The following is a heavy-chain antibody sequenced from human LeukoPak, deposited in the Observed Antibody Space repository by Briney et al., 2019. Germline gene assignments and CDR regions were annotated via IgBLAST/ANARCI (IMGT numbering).Heavy chain of an antibody. Sequence: PGRSLRLSCAASGFTFSSYAMQWVRQAPGKGLEWVAVISYDGSNKYYADSVKGRFTISRDNSKNTLYLQMNSLRAEDTAVYYCARDSMDFWSGYYYYYYYGMDVWGQGTTVTVSS. V-gene: IGHV3-30-3*01. CDR2: ISYDGSNK. CDR1: GFTFSSYA. D-gene: IGHD3-3*01. CDR3: ARDSMDFWSGYYYYYYYGMDV. J-gene: IGHJ6*02.